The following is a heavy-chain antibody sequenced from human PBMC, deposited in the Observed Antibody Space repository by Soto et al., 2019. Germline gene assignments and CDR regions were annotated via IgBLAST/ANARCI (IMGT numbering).Heavy chain of an antibody. CDR3: ARDRYDYVWGSYRDNYGMDV. CDR2: IGTAGDT. J-gene: IGHJ6*02. Sequence: GGSLRLSCAASGFTFSSYDMHWVRQATGKGLEWVSAIGTAGDTYYPGSVKGRFTISRENAKNSLYLQMNSLRAEDTAMYYCARDRYDYVWGSYRDNYGMDVWGQGTTVTVSS. D-gene: IGHD3-16*02. CDR1: GFTFSSYD. V-gene: IGHV3-13*01.